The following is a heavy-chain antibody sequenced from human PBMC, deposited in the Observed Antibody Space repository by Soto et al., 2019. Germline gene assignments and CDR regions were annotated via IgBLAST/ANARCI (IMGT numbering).Heavy chain of an antibody. CDR3: TTAFGKASGDSLYYMDV. CDR2: IKSKTDGGTT. D-gene: IGHD2-15*01. V-gene: IGHV3-15*01. CDR1: GFTFSNAW. J-gene: IGHJ6*03. Sequence: GGSLRLSCAASGFTFSNAWMSWVRQAPGKGLEWVGRIKSKTDGGTTDYAAPVKGRFTISRDDSKNTLYLQMNSLKTEDTAVYYCTTAFGKASGDSLYYMDVWGKGTTVTVSS.